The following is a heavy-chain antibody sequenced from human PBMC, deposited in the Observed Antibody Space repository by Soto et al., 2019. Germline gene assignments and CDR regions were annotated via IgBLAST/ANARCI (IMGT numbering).Heavy chain of an antibody. D-gene: IGHD3-22*01. Sequence: ASETLSLTCTVSGGSISSDANYWSWIRQHPGKGLEWIGYIYYNGTTSYNPSLNSRVTISLDTSKNQFSLKLTSVTAADTAVYYCARSPIYYFNKIGPNWFDPWGQGTLVTVS. J-gene: IGHJ5*02. V-gene: IGHV4-31*03. CDR3: ARSPIYYFNKIGPNWFDP. CDR2: IYYNGTT. CDR1: GGSISSDANY.